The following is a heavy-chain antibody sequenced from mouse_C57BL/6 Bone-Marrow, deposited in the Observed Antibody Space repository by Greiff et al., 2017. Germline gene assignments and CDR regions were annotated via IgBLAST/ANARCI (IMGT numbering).Heavy chain of an antibody. CDR1: GFSLTSYG. CDR3: AKNEVVTTVVAPYYYAMDY. CDR2: IWRGGST. Sequence: VQLVESGPGLVQPSQSLSITCTVSGFSLTSYGVHWVRQSPGKGLEWLGVIWRGGSTDYNAAFMSRLSITKDNSKSQVFFKMNSLQADDTAIYYCAKNEVVTTVVAPYYYAMDYWGQGTSVTVSS. D-gene: IGHD1-1*01. J-gene: IGHJ4*01. V-gene: IGHV2-5*01.